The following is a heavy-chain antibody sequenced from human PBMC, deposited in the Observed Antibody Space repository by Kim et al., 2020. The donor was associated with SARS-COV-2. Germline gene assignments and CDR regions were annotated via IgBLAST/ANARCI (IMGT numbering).Heavy chain of an antibody. V-gene: IGHV3-30*04. CDR2: ISYDGNNK. Sequence: GGSLRLSCAASGFTFSTYAMHWVRQAPGKGLEWVAVISYDGNNKYYAASVKGRFTISRDNSKNTLYLQMNSLRAEDTAMYYCTRVPEGELPHFDYWGQGTLVTVSS. CDR1: GFTFSTYA. D-gene: IGHD1-26*01. CDR3: TRVPEGELPHFDY. J-gene: IGHJ4*02.